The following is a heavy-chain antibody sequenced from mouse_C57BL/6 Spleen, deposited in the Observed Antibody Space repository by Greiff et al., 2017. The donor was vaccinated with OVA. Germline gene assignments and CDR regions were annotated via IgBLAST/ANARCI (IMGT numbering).Heavy chain of an antibody. V-gene: IGHV1-55*01. J-gene: IGHJ2*01. CDR2: IYPGSGST. Sequence: VQLQQPGAELVKPGASVKMSCKASGYTFTSYWITWVKQRPGQGLEWIGDIYPGSGSTNYNEKFKSKATLTVDTSSSTAYMQLSSLTSEDSAVYYCAREGDYDEDYFDYWGQGTTLTVSS. D-gene: IGHD2-4*01. CDR1: GYTFTSYW. CDR3: AREGDYDEDYFDY.